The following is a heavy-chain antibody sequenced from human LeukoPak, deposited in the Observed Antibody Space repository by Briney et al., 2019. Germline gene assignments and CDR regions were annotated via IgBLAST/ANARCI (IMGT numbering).Heavy chain of an antibody. CDR3: AREFPFSSGIGAFDY. J-gene: IGHJ4*02. Sequence: PGGSLRLSCAASGSTFSSYWMSWVRQAPGKGLEWVANIKQDGSEKYYVDSVKGRFTISRDNAKNSLYLQMNSLRAEDTAVYYCAREFPFSSGIGAFDYWGQGTLVTVSS. D-gene: IGHD6-19*01. CDR2: IKQDGSEK. CDR1: GSTFSSYW. V-gene: IGHV3-7*01.